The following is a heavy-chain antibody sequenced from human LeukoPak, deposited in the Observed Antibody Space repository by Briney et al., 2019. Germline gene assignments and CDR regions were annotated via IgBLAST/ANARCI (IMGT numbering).Heavy chain of an antibody. CDR2: IYYSGST. Sequence: PSETLSLTCTVSGASISSYYWSWIRQPPGKGLEWIGYIYYSGSTNYNPSLKSRVTISVDTSKNQFSLKLSSGTAADTAVYYSARLASGSYGPLTPFDYWGQGTLVTVSS. CDR1: GASISSYY. CDR3: ARLASGSYGPLTPFDY. D-gene: IGHD1-26*01. V-gene: IGHV4-59*08. J-gene: IGHJ4*02.